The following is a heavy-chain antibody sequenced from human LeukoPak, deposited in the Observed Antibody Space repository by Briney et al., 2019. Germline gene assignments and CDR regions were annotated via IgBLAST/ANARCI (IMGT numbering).Heavy chain of an antibody. CDR2: ISYDGSNK. D-gene: IGHD3-9*01. CDR1: GFTFSSYA. J-gene: IGHJ5*02. CDR3: ARGRWGHYDILTGYYGWFDP. Sequence: PGRSLRLSCAASGFTFSSYAMHWVRQAPGKGLEWVAVISYDGSNKYYADSVKGRFTISRDNAKNSLYLQMNSLRAEDTAVYYCARGRWGHYDILTGYYGWFDPWGQGTLVTVSS. V-gene: IGHV3-30-3*01.